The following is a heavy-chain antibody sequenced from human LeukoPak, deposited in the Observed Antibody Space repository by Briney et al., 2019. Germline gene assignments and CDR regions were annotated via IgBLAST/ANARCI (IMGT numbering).Heavy chain of an antibody. CDR1: GGSISSSKW. CDR2: IYHSGST. Sequence: SETLSLTCAVSGGSISSSKWWSWVRQPPGKGLEWIGEIYHSGSTNYNPSLKSRVTISVDKSKNQFSLKLSSVTAADTAVYYCASSNWNYGYWFDPWGQGTLVTVSS. V-gene: IGHV4-4*02. CDR3: ASSNWNYGYWFDP. J-gene: IGHJ5*02. D-gene: IGHD1-7*01.